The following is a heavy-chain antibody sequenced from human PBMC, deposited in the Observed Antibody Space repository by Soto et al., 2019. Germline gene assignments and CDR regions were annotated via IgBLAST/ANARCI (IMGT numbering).Heavy chain of an antibody. D-gene: IGHD3-10*01. CDR3: TREGSAPYYYYGMDA. CDR1: GYTITTYG. J-gene: IGHJ6*02. CDR2: INTHNGNT. Sequence: QVQLEQSAPEVKKPGASVKVSCKASGYTITTYGISWVRQAPGQGLEWLGWINTHNGNTNYAQNLQGRVIMTADTSTNTAYMELRSLRSDDTAIYYCTREGSAPYYYYGMDAWGQGTTVTVSS. V-gene: IGHV1-18*01.